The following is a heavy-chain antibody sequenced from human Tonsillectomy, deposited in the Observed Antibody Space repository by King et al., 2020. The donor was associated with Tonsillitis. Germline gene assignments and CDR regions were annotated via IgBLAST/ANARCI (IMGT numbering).Heavy chain of an antibody. CDR2: IKQDGSEK. CDR3: ARGEKGYCSSVSCYTPPFDY. J-gene: IGHJ4*02. V-gene: IGHV3-7*04. CDR1: GFNFNNHW. Sequence: VQLVQSGGGLVQPGGSLRLSCAASGFNFNNHWMSWLRQAPGKGLEWVANIKQDGSEKNYVGSVKGRFTISRDNAKKLLYLQMNSLRAEDTAVYYCARGEKGYCSSVSCYTPPFDYWGQGTRVTVSS. D-gene: IGHD2-2*02.